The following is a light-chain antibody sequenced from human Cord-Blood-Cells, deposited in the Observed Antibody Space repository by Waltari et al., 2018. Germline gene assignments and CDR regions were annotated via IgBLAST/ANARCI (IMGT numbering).Light chain of an antibody. J-gene: IGLJ1*01. CDR3: SSYTSSSTLYV. Sequence: QSALTQPASVSGSPGQSITISCTGNSSDVGGYNYVSWYQQHPGKATTLMIYEVSNRPSGVSNRFSGSKSGNTASLTISGLQAEDEADYYCSSYTSSSTLYVFGTGTKVTVL. CDR2: EVS. V-gene: IGLV2-14*01. CDR1: SSDVGGYNY.